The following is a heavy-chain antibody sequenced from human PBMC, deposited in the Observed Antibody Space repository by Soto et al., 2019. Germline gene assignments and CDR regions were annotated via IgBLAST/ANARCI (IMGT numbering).Heavy chain of an antibody. CDR1: GGPFGSSA. V-gene: IGHV1-69*01. D-gene: IGHD3-16*01. Sequence: QVQLVQSGADVKKPGSSVKVSCKTSGGPFGSSAISWVRQAPAQGLEWMGEIIPVFDKANYAQNFQGRLTITADEPTGTVSMQVSSLRSEDTAVSFCARLRRDWGEAFDLWGLGTFVTVSS. CDR2: IIPVFDKA. CDR3: ARLRRDWGEAFDL. J-gene: IGHJ3*01.